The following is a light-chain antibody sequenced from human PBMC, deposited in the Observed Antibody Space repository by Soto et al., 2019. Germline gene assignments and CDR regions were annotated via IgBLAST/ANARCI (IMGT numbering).Light chain of an antibody. V-gene: IGLV2-14*01. CDR2: EVS. Sequence: QAVVTQPASVSGSPGQSITISCTGTSSDVGGYNYVSWYRQHPGKAPKLMIYEVSNRPSGFSNRFSGSKSGNTASLTISGLRAEDEADYYCSSYTSSSTLYVFGTGTKVTVL. J-gene: IGLJ1*01. CDR1: SSDVGGYNY. CDR3: SSYTSSSTLYV.